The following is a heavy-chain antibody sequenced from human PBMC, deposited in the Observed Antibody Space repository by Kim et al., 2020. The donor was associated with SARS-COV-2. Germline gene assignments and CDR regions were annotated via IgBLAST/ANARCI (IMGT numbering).Heavy chain of an antibody. CDR1: GGSISSSNW. D-gene: IGHD2-15*01. V-gene: IGHV4-4*02. Sequence: SETLSLTCAVSGGSISSSNWWSWVRQPPGKGLEWIGEIYHSGSTNYNPSLKSRVTISVDKSKNQFSLKLSSVTAADTAVYYCARVGYRWWSWDGMDVWGQGTTVTVSS. J-gene: IGHJ6*02. CDR2: IYHSGST. CDR3: ARVGYRWWSWDGMDV.